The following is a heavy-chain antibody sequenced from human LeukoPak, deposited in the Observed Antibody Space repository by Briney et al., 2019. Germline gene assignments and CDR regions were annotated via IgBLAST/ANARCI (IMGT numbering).Heavy chain of an antibody. J-gene: IGHJ3*02. V-gene: IGHV4-61*02. D-gene: IGHD2-2*01. CDR2: ISPSGIT. CDR1: GGSINSGSYY. CDR3: ARELVVPAFAFDI. Sequence: SETLSLTCTVSGGSINSGSYYWSWIRQPAGKGLEWIGRISPSGITNYNPSLKSRVTISVDTSKNQFSLKLSSVTAADTAVYYCARELVVPAFAFDIWGQGTMVTVSS.